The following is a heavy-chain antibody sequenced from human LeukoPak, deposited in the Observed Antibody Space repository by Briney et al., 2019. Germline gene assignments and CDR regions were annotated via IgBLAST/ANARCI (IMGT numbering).Heavy chain of an antibody. CDR3: ARVYSSGHYYFDL. V-gene: IGHV3-7*04. CDR2: INEDGSEK. J-gene: IGHJ2*01. D-gene: IGHD6-19*01. CDR1: GFTYSDAW. Sequence: PGGSLRLSCAASGFTYSDAWMSWVRQAPGKGLEWVANINEDGSEKNYVDSLKGRFTISRDNAKNSVYLQMDSLRVEDTAVYYCARVYSSGHYYFDLWGRGTLVTVSS.